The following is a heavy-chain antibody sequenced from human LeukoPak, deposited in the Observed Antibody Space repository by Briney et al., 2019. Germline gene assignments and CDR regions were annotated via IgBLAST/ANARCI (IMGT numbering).Heavy chain of an antibody. CDR2: VNLQGST. Sequence: SGTLSLTCDVSGGSITQTNYWTWVRQPPGKGLEWIGEVNLQGSTNYNPSLMRRVAISVDTSANHVSLQLTSVTAADTAVYYCARDPRTVAGPKIYYYYGMDVWGQGTTVTVSS. D-gene: IGHD6-19*01. CDR1: GGSITQTNY. CDR3: ARDPRTVAGPKIYYYYGMDV. V-gene: IGHV4-4*02. J-gene: IGHJ6*02.